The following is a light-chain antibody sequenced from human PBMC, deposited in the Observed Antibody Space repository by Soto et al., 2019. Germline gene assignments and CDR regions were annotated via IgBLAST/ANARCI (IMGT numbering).Light chain of an antibody. Sequence: DIQMTQSPSTLSASVGDRVTITCRASQSISSWLAWYQQKPGKAPQLLIYDVSNLESGVPSRFSGSGAGTEFSLPISSLQPDDFATYYCQQYTTYSTFGGGTKVEIK. CDR2: DVS. CDR3: QQYTTYST. CDR1: QSISSW. V-gene: IGKV1-5*01. J-gene: IGKJ4*01.